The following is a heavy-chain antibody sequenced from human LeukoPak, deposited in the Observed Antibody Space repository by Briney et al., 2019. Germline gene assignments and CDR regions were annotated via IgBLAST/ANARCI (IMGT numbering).Heavy chain of an antibody. D-gene: IGHD6-19*01. J-gene: IGHJ3*02. CDR1: GFTVSSNY. Sequence: GRSLRLSCAASGFTVSSNYMSWVRQAPGKGLEWVSVIYSGGSTYYADSVKGRFTISRDNSKNTLYLQMNSLRAEDTAVYYCAGAGIAVAGTAFDIWGQGTMVTVSS. CDR2: IYSGGST. V-gene: IGHV3-53*01. CDR3: AGAGIAVAGTAFDI.